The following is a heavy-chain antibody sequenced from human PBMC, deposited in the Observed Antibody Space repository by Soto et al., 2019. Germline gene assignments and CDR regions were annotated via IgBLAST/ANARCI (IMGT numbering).Heavy chain of an antibody. Sequence: GESLKISCKGSGSSFTSYWIGWVRQMPGKGLEWMGIIYPGDSDTRYSPCFQGQVTISADKYISTAYLQWSSLKASDTAMYYCARSRASYGDLPGDYWGQGTLVTVSS. CDR2: IYPGDSDT. D-gene: IGHD4-17*01. CDR1: GSSFTSYW. J-gene: IGHJ4*02. V-gene: IGHV5-51*01. CDR3: ARSRASYGDLPGDY.